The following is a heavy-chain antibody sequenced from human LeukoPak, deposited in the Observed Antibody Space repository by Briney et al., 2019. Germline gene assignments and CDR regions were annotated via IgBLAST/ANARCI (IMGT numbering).Heavy chain of an antibody. V-gene: IGHV3-30-3*01. D-gene: IGHD3-22*01. J-gene: IGHJ4*02. CDR1: GFTFSSYA. CDR3: ARVGGKGAYDSSGYYDY. Sequence: GGSLRLSCAASGFTFSSYAMHWVRQAPGKGLEWVAVTSYDGSNKYYADSVKGRFTISRDNSKNTLYLQMNSLRAEDTAVYYCARVGGKGAYDSSGYYDYWGQGTLVTVSS. CDR2: TSYDGSNK.